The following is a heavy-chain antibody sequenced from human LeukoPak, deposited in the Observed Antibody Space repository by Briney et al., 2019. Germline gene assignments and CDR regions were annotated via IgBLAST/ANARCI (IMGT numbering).Heavy chain of an antibody. CDR2: IIPIVGIL. CDR3: ARGGSYYFYNGMDV. J-gene: IGHJ6*02. Sequence: SVKVSCKASGYTFMSYDISWVRQAPGLGLEWMGRIIPIVGILNYAQRFQGRVTITADNSTNIAYMELSSLRSEDTAVYYCARGGSYYFYNGMDVWGQGTTVTVSS. D-gene: IGHD1-26*01. V-gene: IGHV1-69*04. CDR1: GYTFMSYD.